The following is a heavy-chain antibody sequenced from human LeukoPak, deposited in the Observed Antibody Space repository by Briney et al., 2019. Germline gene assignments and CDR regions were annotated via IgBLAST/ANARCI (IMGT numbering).Heavy chain of an antibody. J-gene: IGHJ5*02. V-gene: IGHV4-39*07. CDR3: ARNVRLGSGELSFAPFKNWFDP. CDR1: GGSVTSNSYY. Sequence: PSETLSLTCTVSGGSVTSNSYYWGWIRQPPGKGLEWIGSIYYSGSTYYNPSLKSRVTISVDTSKNQFSLKLSSVTAADTAVYYCARNVRLGSGELSFAPFKNWFDPWGQGTLVTVSS. D-gene: IGHD3-16*02. CDR2: IYYSGST.